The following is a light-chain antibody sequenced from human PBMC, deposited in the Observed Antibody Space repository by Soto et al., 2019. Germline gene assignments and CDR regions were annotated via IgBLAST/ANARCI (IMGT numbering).Light chain of an antibody. CDR1: SGHSSYA. CDR2: VDSDGSH. CDR3: QTWGTGVVV. Sequence: QLVLTQSPSASASLGASVKVTCILSSGHSSYAIAWHQQQPEKGPRFLMKVDSDGSHSKGDGIPDRFSGSSSGAERYLTISSLPSEDEADYYCQTWGTGVVVFGGGTKLTVL. J-gene: IGLJ3*02. V-gene: IGLV4-69*01.